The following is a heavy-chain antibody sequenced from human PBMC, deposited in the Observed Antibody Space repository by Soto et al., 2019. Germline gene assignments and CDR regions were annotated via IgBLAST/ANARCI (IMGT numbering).Heavy chain of an antibody. Sequence: QVQLVQSGAEVKKPGASVKVSCKASGYTFSSYGISWVRQAPGQGLGWMGWISAYNGNTSYAQKLEGRVTMTTNTPSSKAYREVRSLRSDDTAVYYCARSIAAAVDLDYWGQGTLVTVSS. V-gene: IGHV1-18*01. CDR3: ARSIAAAVDLDY. D-gene: IGHD6-13*01. J-gene: IGHJ4*02. CDR2: ISAYNGNT. CDR1: GYTFSSYG.